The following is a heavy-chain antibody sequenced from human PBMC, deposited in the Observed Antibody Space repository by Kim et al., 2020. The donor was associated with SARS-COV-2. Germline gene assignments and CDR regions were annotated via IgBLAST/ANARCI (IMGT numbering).Heavy chain of an antibody. V-gene: IGHV3-74*01. CDR1: GITLTTSW. CDR2: IKSDGSVR. CDR3: VRSLADDAFDV. D-gene: IGHD3-16*02. Sequence: GGSLRLSCVASGITLTTSWIHWVRQAPGKGLVWVSRIKSDGSVRSYADFVKGRISVSRDNAKNTLHLQMYSLTVEDTTVYYCVRSLADDAFDVWGQGT. J-gene: IGHJ3*01.